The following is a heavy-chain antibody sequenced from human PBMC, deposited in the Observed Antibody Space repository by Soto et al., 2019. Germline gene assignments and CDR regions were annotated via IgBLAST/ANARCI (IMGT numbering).Heavy chain of an antibody. CDR2: IYYTGTT. D-gene: IGHD6-19*01. CDR3: ASTLWLLYYYGMDV. J-gene: IGHJ6*02. V-gene: IGHV4-39*01. CDR1: DASITSSNYY. Sequence: SETLSLPCTVSDASITSSNYYWGWIRQPPGKGLEWIGVIYYTGTTYYNPSLKSRVTMSVDTSKNQFSLKLSSVTAADTAVYYGASTLWLLYYYGMDVWGQGTTVTVSS.